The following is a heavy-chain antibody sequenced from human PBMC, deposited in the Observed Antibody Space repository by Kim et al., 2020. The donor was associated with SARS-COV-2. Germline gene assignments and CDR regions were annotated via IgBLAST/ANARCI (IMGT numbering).Heavy chain of an antibody. CDR2: NGNT. V-gene: IGHV1-3*01. J-gene: IGHJ4*02. CDR3: ARGRSGDF. D-gene: IGHD7-27*01. Sequence: NGNTGYSQKFQGRVTITRDTAASTAYMELSSLRSEDTAVYYCARGRSGDFWGQGTLVTVSA.